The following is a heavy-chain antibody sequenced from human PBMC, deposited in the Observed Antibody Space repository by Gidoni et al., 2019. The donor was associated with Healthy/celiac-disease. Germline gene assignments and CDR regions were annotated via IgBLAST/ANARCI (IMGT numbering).Heavy chain of an antibody. Sequence: QVQLQESGPGLVKPSETLSLTCTVPGGSISSYYWSWIRQPPGKGLEWIGYIYYSGSTNYNPSLKSRVTISVDTSKNQFSLKLSSVTAADTAVYYCARGGVEMATINWFDPWGQGTLVTVSS. J-gene: IGHJ5*02. V-gene: IGHV4-59*01. D-gene: IGHD5-12*01. CDR3: ARGGVEMATINWFDP. CDR2: IYYSGST. CDR1: GGSISSYY.